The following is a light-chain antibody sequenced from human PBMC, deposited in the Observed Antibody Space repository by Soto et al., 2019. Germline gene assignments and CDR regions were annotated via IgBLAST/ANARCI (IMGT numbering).Light chain of an antibody. J-gene: IGLJ1*01. CDR1: SSNIGAGYD. Sequence: QSVLTQPPAVSGAPGQRVTISCTGSSSNIGAGYDVHWYQQLPGTAPKLLIYGNSNRPSGVPDRFSGSKSGTSASLAITGLQAEDEADYYCQSYDGSLSGYVFGTGTKLTAL. V-gene: IGLV1-40*01. CDR3: QSYDGSLSGYV. CDR2: GNS.